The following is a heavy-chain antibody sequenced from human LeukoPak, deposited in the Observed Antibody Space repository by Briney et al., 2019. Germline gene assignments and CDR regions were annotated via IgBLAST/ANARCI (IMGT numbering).Heavy chain of an antibody. CDR3: AKANYHMYYFDY. CDR1: GYTFTSYG. V-gene: IGHV1-18*01. CDR2: ISAYNGNT. J-gene: IGHJ4*02. Sequence: ASVKVSCKASGYTFTSYGISWVRQAPGQGLEWMGWISAYNGNTNYAQKLQGRVTMTTDTSTSTAYMELRSLRSDDTAVYYCAKANYHMYYFDYWGQGTLVTVSS. D-gene: IGHD1-7*01.